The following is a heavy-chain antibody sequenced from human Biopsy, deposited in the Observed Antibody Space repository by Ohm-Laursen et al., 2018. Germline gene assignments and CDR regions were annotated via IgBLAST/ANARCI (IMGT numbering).Heavy chain of an antibody. CDR1: GGTFSNYG. J-gene: IGHJ1*01. Sequence: GASVKVSCKAPGGTFSNYGVNWVRQAPGQGLEWLGGNIPILGTGNYGQKFQDRVTVAADTSTSTATMELRSLRSDDTAVYYCATKLTGYFHHWGQGTLVIVSS. CDR2: NIPILGTG. CDR3: ATKLTGYFHH. V-gene: IGHV1-69*06. D-gene: IGHD3-9*01.